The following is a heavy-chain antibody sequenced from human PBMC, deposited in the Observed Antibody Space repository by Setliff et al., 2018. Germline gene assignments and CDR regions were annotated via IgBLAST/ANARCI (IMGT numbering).Heavy chain of an antibody. V-gene: IGHV4-59*11. CDR2: IFYSDTA. J-gene: IGHJ6*03. Sequence: PSETLSLTCTVSGGSIGPHYWSWIRQAPGKGLEWIGHIFYSDTAKYNPSLESRAAISVDSSKNQFSLKLRSVTAADTAVYYCARDRSTVIRGVTSFFYYYMDVWGGGTAVTVSS. CDR3: ARDRSTVIRGVTSFFYYYMDV. CDR1: GGSIGPHY. D-gene: IGHD3-10*01.